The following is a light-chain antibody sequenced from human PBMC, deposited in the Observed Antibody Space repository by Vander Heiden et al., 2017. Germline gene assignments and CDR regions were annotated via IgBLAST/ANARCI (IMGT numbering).Light chain of an antibody. CDR1: QSVRSN. V-gene: IGKV3-15*01. J-gene: IGKJ1*01. CDR2: AAS. CDR3: QQYNNWPRT. Sequence: IVMTQSPATLSVSPGERAPLCCRASQSVRSNLAWYQQKPGQAPRLLIYAASSRATGIPGRFSGSGSGTEFTLTISSLQSEDFALYYCQQYNNWPRTFGQGTKVEIK.